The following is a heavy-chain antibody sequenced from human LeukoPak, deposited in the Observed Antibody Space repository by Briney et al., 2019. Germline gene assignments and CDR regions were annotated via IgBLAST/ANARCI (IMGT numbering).Heavy chain of an antibody. D-gene: IGHD3-16*01. J-gene: IGHJ3*02. Sequence: GGSLRLSCAASGFTFSSYAMSWVRQAPGKGLEWVSTISGSGGSTYYADSVKGRFTISRDNSKYTLYLQMNSLRAEDTAVYYCASIMITFGGVLSWSPFEIWGQGTMVTVSS. CDR1: GFTFSSYA. V-gene: IGHV3-23*01. CDR2: ISGSGGST. CDR3: ASIMITFGGVLSWSPFEI.